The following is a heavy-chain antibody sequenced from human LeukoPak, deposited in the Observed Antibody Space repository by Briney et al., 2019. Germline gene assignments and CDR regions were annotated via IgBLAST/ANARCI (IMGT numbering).Heavy chain of an antibody. D-gene: IGHD6-13*01. Sequence: ASVKVSCKGSGGTFSSYGISWVRQAPGQGLEWMGRIIPIFDLGNYAQKFHGRVTNTADKYTSTAYMELSSLRAEDTAAYYCTRDLDIAAAACAEYFQHWGQGTLVTVSS. J-gene: IGHJ1*01. CDR1: GGTFSSYG. V-gene: IGHV1-69*04. CDR3: TRDLDIAAAACAEYFQH. CDR2: IIPIFDLG.